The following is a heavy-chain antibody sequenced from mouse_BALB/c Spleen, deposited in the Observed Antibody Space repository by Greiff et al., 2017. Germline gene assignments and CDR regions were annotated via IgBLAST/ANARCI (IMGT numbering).Heavy chain of an antibody. V-gene: IGHV1-15*01. D-gene: IGHD2-4*01. J-gene: IGHJ2*01. Sequence: VQLQQSGAELVRPGASVTLSCTASGYTFTDYEMPWVKQTPVHGLEWIGAIDPETGGTAYNQKFKGKTTLTADKSSSSAYMELRSLTSEDSAVYDCTRSYDYDGEGDYWGQGTTLTVSS. CDR3: TRSYDYDGEGDY. CDR1: GYTFTDYE. CDR2: IDPETGGT.